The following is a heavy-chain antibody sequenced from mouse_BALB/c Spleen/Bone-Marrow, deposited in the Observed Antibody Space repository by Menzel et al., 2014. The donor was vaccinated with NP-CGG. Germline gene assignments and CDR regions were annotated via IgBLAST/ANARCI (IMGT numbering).Heavy chain of an antibody. Sequence: EVKVVESGGGLVQPGGSRKLSCAASGFTFXSFGMHWVRQAPEKGLEWVAYISSGSSTIYYADTVKGRFTISRDNPKNTLFLQMTSLRSEDTAMYYCARRGSNHWYFDVWGAGTTVTVSS. V-gene: IGHV5-17*02. CDR3: ARRGSNHWYFDV. CDR1: GFTFXSFG. CDR2: ISSGSSTI. D-gene: IGHD1-1*01. J-gene: IGHJ1*01.